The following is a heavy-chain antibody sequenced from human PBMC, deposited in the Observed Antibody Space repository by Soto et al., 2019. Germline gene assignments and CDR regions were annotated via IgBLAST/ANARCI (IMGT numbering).Heavy chain of an antibody. CDR1: GFTFRNHW. CDR2: IKTDGSYT. V-gene: IGHV3-74*01. Sequence: EDQLVESGGGLVQPGGSLRLSCAASGFTFRNHWMHWVRQAPGQGPEGVSRIKTDGSYTDYADSVKDRFTISRDNAGNTLYLQMNSLTVGNTAMYSCARPRSKSSSGFDLWGQGTMVTFSS. CDR3: ARPRSKSSSGFDL. D-gene: IGHD6-6*01. J-gene: IGHJ3*01.